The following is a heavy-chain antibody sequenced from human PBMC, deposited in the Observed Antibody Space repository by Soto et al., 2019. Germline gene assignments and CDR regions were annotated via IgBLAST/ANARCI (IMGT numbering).Heavy chain of an antibody. Sequence: GGSLRLSCAASGFTFSSFGMHWVRQAPGKGLEWMSVISYEGGSTRYAASVQGRFTISRDNSKKILYLEMNSLRPDDTAIYYCARDGDAGRGTGPEPWGQGTLVTVSS. D-gene: IGHD3-10*01. CDR2: ISYEGGST. CDR1: GFTFSSFG. V-gene: IGHV3-30*03. J-gene: IGHJ4*02. CDR3: ARDGDAGRGTGPEP.